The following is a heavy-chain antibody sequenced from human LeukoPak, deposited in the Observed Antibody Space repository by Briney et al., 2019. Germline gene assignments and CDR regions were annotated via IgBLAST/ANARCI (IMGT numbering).Heavy chain of an antibody. V-gene: IGHV4-34*01. D-gene: IGHD2-2*01. Sequence: SETLSLTCAVYGGSFSGYYWSWIRQPPGKGLEWIGEVNHSGSTNYNPSPKSRVTISVDTSKNQFSLKLSSVTAADTAVYYCAGAGIVVVPAASYFDYWGQGTLVTVSS. CDR2: VNHSGST. CDR1: GGSFSGYY. J-gene: IGHJ4*02. CDR3: AGAGIVVVPAASYFDY.